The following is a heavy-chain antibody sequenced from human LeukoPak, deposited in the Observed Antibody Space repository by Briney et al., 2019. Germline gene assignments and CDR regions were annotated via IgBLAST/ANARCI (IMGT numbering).Heavy chain of an antibody. J-gene: IGHJ4*02. Sequence: PSETLSLTCTVSGGSISSSSYYWSWIRQPPGKGLEWIGYIHNSGSTNYNPSLKSRVTISVDTSKNQFSLKVSSVTAADTAVYCCARASYSSSWYAVDNWGQGTLVTVSS. V-gene: IGHV4-61*05. CDR3: ARASYSSSWYAVDN. D-gene: IGHD6-13*01. CDR1: GGSISSSSYY. CDR2: IHNSGST.